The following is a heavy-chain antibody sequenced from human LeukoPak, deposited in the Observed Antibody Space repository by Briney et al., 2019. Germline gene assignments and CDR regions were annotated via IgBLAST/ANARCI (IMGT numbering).Heavy chain of an antibody. D-gene: IGHD3-9*01. CDR2: IYHSGST. CDR3: ARDRGILRYFDWLDAFDI. J-gene: IGHJ3*02. CDR1: GYSISSGYY. V-gene: IGHV4-38-2*02. Sequence: PSETLSLTCTVSGYSISSGYYWGWIRQPPGKGLEWIGSIYHSGSTYYNPSLKSRVTISVDTSKNQFSLKLSSVTAADTAVYYCARDRGILRYFDWLDAFDIWGQGTMVTVSS.